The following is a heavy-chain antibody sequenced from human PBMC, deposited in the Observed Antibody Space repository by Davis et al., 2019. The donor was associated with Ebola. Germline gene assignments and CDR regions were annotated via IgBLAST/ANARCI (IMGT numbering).Heavy chain of an antibody. J-gene: IGHJ4*02. V-gene: IGHV5-51*01. CDR3: ASQGHKRNYLIHDY. CDR2: IYPADSDT. Sequence: GESLKISCEASGYNFATQWIGWVRQMPGKGLEWVAIIYPADSDTRYSPSFRGQVTISVDKSINTAYLQWRSLQSSDTAIYYCASQGHKRNYLIHDYWGQGTPVTVTS. D-gene: IGHD3-10*01. CDR1: GYNFATQW.